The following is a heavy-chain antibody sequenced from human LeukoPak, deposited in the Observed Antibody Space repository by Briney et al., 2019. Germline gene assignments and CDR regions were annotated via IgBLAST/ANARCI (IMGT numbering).Heavy chain of an antibody. CDR2: ISSSSSYI. V-gene: IGHV3-21*01. D-gene: IGHD5-12*01. J-gene: IGHJ6*03. CDR1: GFTFSSYS. CDR3: ARVEKSGFAYYYYYYMDV. Sequence: PGGSLRLSCAASGFTFSSYSMNWVRQAPGKGLEWVSSISSSSSYIYYADSVKGRFTISRDNAKNSLYLQMNSLRAKDTAVYYCARVEKSGFAYYYYYYMDVWGKGTTVTVSS.